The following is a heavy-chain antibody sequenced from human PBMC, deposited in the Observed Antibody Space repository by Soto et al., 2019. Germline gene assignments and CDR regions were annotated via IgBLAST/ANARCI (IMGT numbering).Heavy chain of an antibody. CDR3: ARGSSIAARPLFKHFDY. CDR2: IIPIFGTA. V-gene: IGHV1-69*13. D-gene: IGHD6-6*01. CDR1: GGTFSSYA. J-gene: IGHJ4*02. Sequence: SVKVSCKASGGTFSSYAISWVRQAPGQGLEWMGGIIPIFGTANYAQKFQGRVTITADESTSTAYMELSSPRSEDTAVYYCARGSSIAARPLFKHFDYWGQGTLVTVSS.